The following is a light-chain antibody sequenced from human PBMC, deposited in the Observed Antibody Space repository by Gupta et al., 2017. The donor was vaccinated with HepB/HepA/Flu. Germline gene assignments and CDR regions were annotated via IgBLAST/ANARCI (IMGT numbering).Light chain of an antibody. CDR2: DAS. CDR1: QSLGRY. Sequence: IVLTQSPATLSLSPGERATLSCRASQSLGRYLAWYQQRPGQAPRLLIYDASDRATGIPARFSGSGSGTDFTLSSTSLEPEDSAIYYCQQRTNWLFGQGTKLEIK. J-gene: IGKJ2*01. V-gene: IGKV3-11*01. CDR3: QQRTNWL.